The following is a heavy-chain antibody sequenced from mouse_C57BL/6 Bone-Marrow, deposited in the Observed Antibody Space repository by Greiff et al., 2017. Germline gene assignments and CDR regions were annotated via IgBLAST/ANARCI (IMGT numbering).Heavy chain of an antibody. D-gene: IGHD2-4*01. CDR1: GFTFSDYY. CDR2: INYDGSST. Sequence: EVKLMESEGGLVQPGSSMKLSCTASGFTFSDYYMAWVRQVPEKGLEWVANINYDGSSTYYLDSLKSRFIISRDNAKNILYLQMSSLKSEDTATYYCAIDPFYYDYWGQGTLVTVSA. CDR3: AIDPFYYDY. J-gene: IGHJ3*01. V-gene: IGHV5-16*01.